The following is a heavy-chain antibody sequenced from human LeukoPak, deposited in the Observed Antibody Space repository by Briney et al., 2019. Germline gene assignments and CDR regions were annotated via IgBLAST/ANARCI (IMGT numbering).Heavy chain of an antibody. D-gene: IGHD4-17*01. Sequence: PGGSLRLSCAASGFTFSSYGMHWVRQAPGKGLEWVAVISYDGSNKYYADSVKGRFTISRDNSKNTLYLQMNSLRAEDTAVYYCAKAVDDYGDYSWGQGTLVTVSS. CDR3: AKAVDDYGDYS. J-gene: IGHJ4*02. CDR1: GFTFSSYG. V-gene: IGHV3-30*18. CDR2: ISYDGSNK.